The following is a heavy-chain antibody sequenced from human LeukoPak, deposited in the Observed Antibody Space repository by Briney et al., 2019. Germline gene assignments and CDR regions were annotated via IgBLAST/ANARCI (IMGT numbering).Heavy chain of an antibody. J-gene: IGHJ6*02. D-gene: IGHD6-6*01. CDR1: GFTFSGSA. CDR2: IRSKANSYAT. V-gene: IGHV3-73*01. CDR3: AAARPDYYYYGMDV. Sequence: GRSLRLSCAASGFTFSGSAMHWVRQASGKGLEWVGRIRSKANSYATAYAASVKGRFTISRDDSKNTAYLQMNSLKTEDTAVYYCAAARPDYYYYGMDVWGQGTTVTVSS.